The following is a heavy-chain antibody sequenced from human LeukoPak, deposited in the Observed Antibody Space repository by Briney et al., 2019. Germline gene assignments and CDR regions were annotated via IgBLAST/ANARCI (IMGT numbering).Heavy chain of an antibody. J-gene: IGHJ4*02. CDR1: GLTFSSYS. V-gene: IGHV3-21*01. D-gene: IGHD5-18*01. Sequence: PGGSLRLSCAASGLTFSSYSMNWVRQAPGKGLEWVSSISSSSSYIYYADSVKGRFTISRDNAKNTLYLQMNSLRAEDTAVYYCARAEGSYGYMGYWGQGTLVTVSS. CDR3: ARAEGSYGYMGY. CDR2: ISSSSSYI.